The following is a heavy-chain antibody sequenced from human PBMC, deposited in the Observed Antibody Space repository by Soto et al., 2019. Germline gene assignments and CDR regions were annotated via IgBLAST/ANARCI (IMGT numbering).Heavy chain of an antibody. V-gene: IGHV3-7*01. CDR2: INQDGSER. D-gene: IGHD3-16*01. Sequence: EVQLVESGGGLVQPGGSLRLPCAASGFTFSTYWMTWVRQPPGKGLEWVASINQDGSERYYVDSVRGRFTISRDNAKNPLYPQMKRLRAEDTAVYFCVCGGNFFVYWGQGTLVTVSP. CDR1: GFTFSTYW. CDR3: VCGGNFFVY. J-gene: IGHJ4*02.